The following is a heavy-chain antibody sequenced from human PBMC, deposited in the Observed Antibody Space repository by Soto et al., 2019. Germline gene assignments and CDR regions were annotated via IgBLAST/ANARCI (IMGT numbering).Heavy chain of an antibody. CDR2: ISGSGGST. J-gene: IGHJ6*02. CDR1: GFTFSSYG. CDR3: AKQQGPGTPYYYAMDV. Sequence: EVQQLESGGGLVQPGGSLRLSCAAAGFTFSSYGMSWVRQAPGKGLEWVSAISGSGGSTYNADSVKGRFTISRDNSKNTLYMQMNSLRAEDTAVYYCAKQQGPGTPYYYAMDVWGQGTTVTVSS. V-gene: IGHV3-23*01. D-gene: IGHD1-1*01.